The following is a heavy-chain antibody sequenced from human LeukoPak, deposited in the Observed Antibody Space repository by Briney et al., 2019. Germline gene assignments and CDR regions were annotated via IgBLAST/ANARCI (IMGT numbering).Heavy chain of an antibody. Sequence: SETLSLTCSVSGASISSGSNYWGWIRQPPGKGLEWIGEINHSGSTNYNPSLKSRVTISVDTSKNQFSLKLSSVTAADTAVYYCARLDSSSRRRYYYYYMDVWGKGTTVTVSS. CDR3: ARLDSSSRRRYYYYYMDV. CDR1: GASISSGSNY. J-gene: IGHJ6*03. V-gene: IGHV4-39*07. CDR2: INHSGST. D-gene: IGHD6-6*01.